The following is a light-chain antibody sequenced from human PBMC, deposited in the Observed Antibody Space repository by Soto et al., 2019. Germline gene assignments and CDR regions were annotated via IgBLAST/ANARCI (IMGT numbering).Light chain of an antibody. CDR3: AAWDGSLSVVV. V-gene: IGLV1-44*01. Sequence: QSVLTQPPSASGTPGQRVTISCSGSSSNIGTNTVNWYQQLPGSAPQLLLYSTNQRPSGVPGRFSGSKSGTSASLAISVLQSDEDADYYGAAWDGSLSVVVFGGGTKLTVL. CDR2: STN. J-gene: IGLJ2*01. CDR1: SSNIGTNT.